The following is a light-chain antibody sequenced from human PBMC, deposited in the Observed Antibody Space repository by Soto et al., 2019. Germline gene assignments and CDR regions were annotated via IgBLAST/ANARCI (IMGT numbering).Light chain of an antibody. Sequence: QCVLTQPRSVSGSPGQSVTISCTGTSSDAGGYNYVSWYQQHPGKAPKLMIYDVSKRPSGVPDRVSGSKSGNTASLTISGLQAEDEADYYCCSYAGSYVFGTGTKVTVL. V-gene: IGLV2-11*01. CDR2: DVS. J-gene: IGLJ1*01. CDR1: SSDAGGYNY. CDR3: CSYAGSYV.